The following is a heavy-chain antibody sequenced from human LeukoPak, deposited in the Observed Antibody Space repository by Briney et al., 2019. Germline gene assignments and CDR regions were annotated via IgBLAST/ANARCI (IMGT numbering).Heavy chain of an antibody. V-gene: IGHV1-18*01. CDR3: ARGTYCGGDCYLDY. D-gene: IGHD2-21*02. CDR2: TRADSGEK. CDR1: GYSLTNYG. J-gene: IGHJ4*02. Sequence: ASVKVSCKASGYSLTNYGFSWVRQAPGQGLEWMGWTRADSGEKNIAQRFQGRVAMTTDISTSTAYMELRSLRSDDSAIYYCARGTYCGGDCYLDYWGQGTLVTVSS.